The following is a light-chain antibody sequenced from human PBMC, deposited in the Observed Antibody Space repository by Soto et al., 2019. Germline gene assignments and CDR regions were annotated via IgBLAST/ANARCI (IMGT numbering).Light chain of an antibody. CDR1: QSLVYSDGNTY. V-gene: IGKV2-30*01. CDR2: KVS. Sequence: DVVMTQSPLSLPVTLGQPASISCRSSQSLVYSDGNTYLNWFQQRPGQSPRRLIYKVSNRDSVVPDRFSGSGSGTDFTLKISRVESEYFGVYYCMQGTHWPFTFGPGTKVDIK. J-gene: IGKJ3*01. CDR3: MQGTHWPFT.